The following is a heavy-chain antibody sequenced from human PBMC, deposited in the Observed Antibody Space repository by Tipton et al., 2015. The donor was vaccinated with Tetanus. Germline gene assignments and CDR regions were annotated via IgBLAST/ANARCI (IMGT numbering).Heavy chain of an antibody. Sequence: TLSLTCAVHGGSLSRYYWGWIRQPPGKGLEWLGTIYYTGSTYYSPSLKSRVTLSVDSSKNQFSLKLTSVTAADTAVYFCVQVAGLFNSFDPWGRGTLVTVSS. CDR2: IYYTGST. J-gene: IGHJ5*02. CDR3: VQVAGLFNSFDP. D-gene: IGHD6-19*01. CDR1: GGSLSRYY. V-gene: IGHV4-59*04.